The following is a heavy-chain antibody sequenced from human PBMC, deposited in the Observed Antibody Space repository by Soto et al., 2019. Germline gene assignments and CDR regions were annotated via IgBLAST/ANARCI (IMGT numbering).Heavy chain of an antibody. V-gene: IGHV2-5*02. D-gene: IGHD3-22*01. Sequence: QITLKESGPTLVKPTQTLTLTCTFSGFSLSTSGVGVGWIRQPPGKALEWLALIYWDDDKRYSPSLKSRRTITTDTYKKPVGLTMNNMDPVQTSRYYIALYFSGSPMTTWCVAWGPGNVVTASS. CDR1: GFSLSTSGVG. CDR2: IYWDDDK. J-gene: IGHJ5*02. CDR3: ALYFSGSPMTTWCVA.